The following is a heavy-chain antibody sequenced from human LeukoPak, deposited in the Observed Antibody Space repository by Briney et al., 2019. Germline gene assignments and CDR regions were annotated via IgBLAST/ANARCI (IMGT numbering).Heavy chain of an antibody. D-gene: IGHD1/OR15-1a*01. CDR3: AKVDITGTIPRAFDI. CDR1: VFTFSSYV. J-gene: IGHJ3*02. V-gene: IGHV3-23*01. CDR2: ISGSGVTP. Sequence: GGSLRLSCAACVFTFSSYVMNWVRQAPGKGLEWVSAISGSGVTPYYADSVKGRFTISRDNSKNTLDLHLNSLRAEDTAMFYCAKVDITGTIPRAFDIWGQGTMVTVSS.